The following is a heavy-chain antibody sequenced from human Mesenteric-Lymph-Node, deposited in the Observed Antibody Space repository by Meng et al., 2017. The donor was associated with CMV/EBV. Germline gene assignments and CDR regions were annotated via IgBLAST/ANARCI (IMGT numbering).Heavy chain of an antibody. V-gene: IGHV4-31*02. CDR2: IYYPRST. Sequence: VSGGSISSGGYYWNWIRQHPGKGLEWIGYIYYPRSTSYNPSLKSRLTMSVDTSKNQFSLELNSVTAADTAVYYCARDRGGYGNFDYWGQGTLVTVSS. J-gene: IGHJ4*02. CDR1: GGSISSGGYY. CDR3: ARDRGGYGNFDY. D-gene: IGHD3-10*01.